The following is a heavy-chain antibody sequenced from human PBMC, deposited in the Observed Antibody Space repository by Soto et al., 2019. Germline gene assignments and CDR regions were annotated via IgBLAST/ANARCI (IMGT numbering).Heavy chain of an antibody. CDR1: GYTFTNYF. Sequence: GASVKVSCKAFGYTFTNYFMHWARQAPGQGLEWMATINPDGGWTRYGQSYQGRLTLTRDAAANTVYMDLNSLTSDDAAVYYCARAAYSGPDYWGQGTLVTVSS. J-gene: IGHJ4*02. D-gene: IGHD4-4*01. CDR3: ARAAYSGPDY. CDR2: INPDGGWT. V-gene: IGHV1-46*01.